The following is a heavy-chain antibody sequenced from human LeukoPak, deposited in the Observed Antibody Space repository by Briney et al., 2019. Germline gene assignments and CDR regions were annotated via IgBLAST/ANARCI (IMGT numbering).Heavy chain of an antibody. CDR3: ARAPLLHSSGAFMDV. CDR2: IYYSGTT. Sequence: SETLSLTCTVSGYSISSGYYWGWIRQSPGKGLEWIGSIYYSGTTYYNPSLKSRVTISVDTSKNQFSLKLSSVTAADTAVYYCARAPLLHSSGAFMDVWGKGTTVTISS. V-gene: IGHV4-38-2*02. J-gene: IGHJ6*03. CDR1: GYSISSGYY. D-gene: IGHD3-22*01.